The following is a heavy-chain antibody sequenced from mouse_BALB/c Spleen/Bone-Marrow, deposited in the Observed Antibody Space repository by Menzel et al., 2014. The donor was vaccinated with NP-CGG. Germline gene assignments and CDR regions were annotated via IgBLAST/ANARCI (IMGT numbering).Heavy chain of an antibody. D-gene: IGHD1-1*01. Sequence: EVQLQQSGAELVQPGASVKLSCTASGFNIRDTYVYWVKQRPEQGLEWIGRIDPANGNTKYDPKFQGKATITADTSSNTAYLQLSSLTSEDPAGYYRARKYYGSSLFAYWGQGTLVTVSA. CDR2: IDPANGNT. CDR3: ARKYYGSSLFAY. V-gene: IGHV14-3*02. J-gene: IGHJ3*01. CDR1: GFNIRDTY.